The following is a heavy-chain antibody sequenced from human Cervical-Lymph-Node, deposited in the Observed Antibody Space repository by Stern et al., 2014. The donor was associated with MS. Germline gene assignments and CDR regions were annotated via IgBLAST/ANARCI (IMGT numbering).Heavy chain of an antibody. CDR1: GGTFNNYI. CDR3: ARARPATDY. Sequence: VHLVESGAEVKKPGSSVKVSCKASGGTFNNYIFSWVRQAPGQGLEWMGGIIPIFGTANYAQKFQGRVTITADISTTTAYRNLNSRRSEDPAVYSWARARPATDYWGQGTLVTVSS. CDR2: IIPIFGTA. J-gene: IGHJ4*02. V-gene: IGHV1-69*06.